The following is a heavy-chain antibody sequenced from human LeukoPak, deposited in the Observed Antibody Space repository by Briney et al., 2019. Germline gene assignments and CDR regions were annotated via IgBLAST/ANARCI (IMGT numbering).Heavy chain of an antibody. J-gene: IGHJ2*01. CDR2: IYYSGST. D-gene: IGHD3-10*01. CDR3: AVGSGSYYNKLNWYFDL. V-gene: IGHV4-39*07. CDR1: GGSISSSSYY. Sequence: SETLSLTCTVSGGSISSSSYYWGWIRQPPGKGLEWIRSIYYSGSTYYNPSLKSRVTISVDTSKNQFSLKLSSVTAADTAVYYCAVGSGSYYNKLNWYFDLWGRGTLVTVSS.